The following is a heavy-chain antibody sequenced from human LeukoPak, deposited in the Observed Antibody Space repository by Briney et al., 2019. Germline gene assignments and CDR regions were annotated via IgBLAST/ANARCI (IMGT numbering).Heavy chain of an antibody. CDR1: GYTFTGYY. V-gene: IGHV1-2*02. CDR3: ASSLDYYDSSGYS. CDR2: INPNSGGT. J-gene: IGHJ4*02. Sequence: ASVKVSCKASGYTFTGYYMHWVRQAPGQGLEWMGWINPNSGGTNYAQKFQGRVTMTRDTSTSTVYMELSSLRSEDTAVYYCASSLDYYDSSGYSWGQGTLVTVSS. D-gene: IGHD3-22*01.